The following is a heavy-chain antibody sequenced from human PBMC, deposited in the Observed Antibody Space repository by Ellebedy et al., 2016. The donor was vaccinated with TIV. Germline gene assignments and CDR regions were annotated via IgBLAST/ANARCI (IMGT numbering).Heavy chain of an antibody. CDR2: IFYSGST. J-gene: IGHJ3*02. V-gene: IGHV4-28*01. D-gene: IGHD3-22*01. CDR3: VLSSGGEAFDI. CDR1: GYSISSSNW. Sequence: MPSETLSLTCAVSGYSISSSNWWGWIRQPPGKGLEWIGYIFYSGSTYYNPSLKSQVTMSVDTSKNQFSLKLSSVTAVDTAVYYCVLSSGGEAFDIWGQGTMVTVSS.